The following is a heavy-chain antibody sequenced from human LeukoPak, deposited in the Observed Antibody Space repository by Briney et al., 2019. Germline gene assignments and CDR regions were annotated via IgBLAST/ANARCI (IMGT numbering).Heavy chain of an antibody. J-gene: IGHJ4*02. CDR2: INAGNGNT. CDR1: GYTFTSYA. CDR3: ARAVVITNFDY. D-gene: IGHD3-22*01. Sequence: GASVKVSCKASGYTFTSYAMHWVRQAPRQRLEWMGWINAGNGNTKYSQEFQGRVTITRDTSASTAYMELSSLRSDDTAVYYCARAVVITNFDYWGQGTLVTVSS. V-gene: IGHV1-3*01.